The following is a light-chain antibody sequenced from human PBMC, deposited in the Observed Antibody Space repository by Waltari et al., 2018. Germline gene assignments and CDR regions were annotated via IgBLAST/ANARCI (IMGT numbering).Light chain of an antibody. CDR2: EVI. J-gene: IGLJ1*01. CDR3: CSYAGSGTYV. CDR1: TSDVGSYNL. Sequence: QSALTPPASVSGTPGQSLTISCTGTTSDVGSYNLVSWYHHHPGKAPKLMICEVIKRPSGVSNRFSCSKSGNTASLTISGLQAEDEADYYCCSYAGSGTYVFGTGTKVTVL. V-gene: IGLV2-23*02.